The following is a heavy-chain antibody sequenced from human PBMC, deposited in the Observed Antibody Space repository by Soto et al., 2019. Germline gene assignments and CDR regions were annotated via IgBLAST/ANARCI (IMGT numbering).Heavy chain of an antibody. CDR3: AREKGSLWFGELSEGAWFDP. CDR1: GGTFSSYA. D-gene: IGHD3-10*01. V-gene: IGHV1-69*05. Sequence: QVQLVQSGAEVKKPGSSVKVSCKASGGTFSSYAISWVRQAPGQGLEWMGGIIPIFGTANYAQKFQGRGTLPTDESTRQAYMELSSLRSEDTAVYYCAREKGSLWFGELSEGAWFDPWGQGTLVTVSS. CDR2: IIPIFGTA. J-gene: IGHJ5*02.